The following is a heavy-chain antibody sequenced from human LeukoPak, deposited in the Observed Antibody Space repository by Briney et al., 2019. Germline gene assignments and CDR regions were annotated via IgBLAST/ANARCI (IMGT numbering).Heavy chain of an antibody. V-gene: IGHV3-9*01. CDR2: ISWNSGSI. J-gene: IGHJ4*02. CDR3: AKFDTAKAIYY. CDR1: GFTFDDYA. D-gene: IGHD5-18*01. Sequence: GGSLRLSCAASGFTFDDYAMHWVRQAPGKGLEWVSGISWNSGSIGYADSVKGRFTISRDNAKNSLYLQMNSLRAEDTALYYCAKFDTAKAIYYWGQGTLVTVSS.